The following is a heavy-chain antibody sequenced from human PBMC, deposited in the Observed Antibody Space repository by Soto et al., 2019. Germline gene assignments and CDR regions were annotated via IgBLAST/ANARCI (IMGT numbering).Heavy chain of an antibody. D-gene: IGHD5-12*01. CDR2: ISAYNGNT. V-gene: IGHV1-18*01. CDR3: ARGYEDIVATTIFDY. J-gene: IGHJ4*02. CDR1: GYTFTSYG. Sequence: ASVKVSCTESGYTFTSYGSSWVRQAPGQGLEWMGWISAYNGNTNYAQKLQGGVTMTTDTSTSTAYMELRSLRSDDTAVYYCARGYEDIVATTIFDYWGQGTLVTVSS.